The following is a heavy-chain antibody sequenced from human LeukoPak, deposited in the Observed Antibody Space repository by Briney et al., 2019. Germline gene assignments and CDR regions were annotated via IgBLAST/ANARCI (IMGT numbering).Heavy chain of an antibody. CDR3: TSGTTSGESDY. Sequence: GGSLRPSXAASGFTFSGSAMHWVRQASGKGLEWVGRIRSKANSYATAYAASVQGRFTISRDDSKNTAYLQMNSLKTEDTAVYYCTSGTTSGESDYWGQGTLVTVSS. D-gene: IGHD1-1*01. V-gene: IGHV3-73*01. CDR1: GFTFSGSA. CDR2: IRSKANSYAT. J-gene: IGHJ4*02.